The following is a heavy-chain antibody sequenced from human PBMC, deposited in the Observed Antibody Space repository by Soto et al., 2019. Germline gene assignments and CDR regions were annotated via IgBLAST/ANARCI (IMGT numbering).Heavy chain of an antibody. D-gene: IGHD2-2*01. CDR3: AVVVVPAAPPLYYYYGMDV. CDR1: GGTFSSYA. Sequence: SVKVSCKASGGTFSSYAISWVRQAPGQGLEWMGGIIPIFGTANYAQKFQGRVTITADKSTSTAYTELSSLRSEDTAVYYCAVVVVPAAPPLYYYYGMDVWGQGTTVTVS. V-gene: IGHV1-69*06. CDR2: IIPIFGTA. J-gene: IGHJ6*02.